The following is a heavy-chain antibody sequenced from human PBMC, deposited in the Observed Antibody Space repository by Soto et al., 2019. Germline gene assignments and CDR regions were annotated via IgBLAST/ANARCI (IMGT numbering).Heavy chain of an antibody. Sequence: QLQLQESGPGLVKPSETLSLTCTVSGASISSSTFHWGWIRQPPGKGLEGIGTVYYSGIAYYNPSLKSRPTISVDTSKNQFSLKLSSVTAADTALYYCVRHAPYRSGWANRNDYWGQGTLVTVSS. CDR3: VRHAPYRSGWANRNDY. V-gene: IGHV4-39*01. J-gene: IGHJ4*02. D-gene: IGHD6-19*01. CDR1: GASISSSTFH. CDR2: VYYSGIA.